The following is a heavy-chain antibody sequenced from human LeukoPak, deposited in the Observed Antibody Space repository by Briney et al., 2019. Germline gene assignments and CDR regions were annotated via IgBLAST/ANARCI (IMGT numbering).Heavy chain of an antibody. CDR2: INPSGGST. V-gene: IGHV1-46*01. D-gene: IGHD1-14*01. CDR3: ARETGAYYFDY. Sequence: ASVKVSCKASGYTFTSYYMHWVRQAPGQGLEWMGIINPSGGSTSYAQKFQGRVTMTRDTSTSTVYMELSSLRSEDTAVYCCARETGAYYFDYWGQGTLVTVSS. J-gene: IGHJ4*02. CDR1: GYTFTSYY.